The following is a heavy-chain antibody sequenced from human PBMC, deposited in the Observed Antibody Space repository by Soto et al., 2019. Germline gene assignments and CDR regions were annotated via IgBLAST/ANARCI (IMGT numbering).Heavy chain of an antibody. CDR3: ARGYCSGGSCSSGRYYYYYMDV. Sequence: QVQLVQSGAEVKKPGSSVKVSCKASGGTFSSYTISWVRQAPGQGLEWMGRIIPILGIANYAQKFQGRVTINADKPTSTAYMELSSLTSEDTAVYYCARGYCSGGSCSSGRYYYYYMDVWGKGTTVTVSS. D-gene: IGHD2-15*01. CDR1: GGTFSSYT. J-gene: IGHJ6*03. CDR2: IIPILGIA. V-gene: IGHV1-69*02.